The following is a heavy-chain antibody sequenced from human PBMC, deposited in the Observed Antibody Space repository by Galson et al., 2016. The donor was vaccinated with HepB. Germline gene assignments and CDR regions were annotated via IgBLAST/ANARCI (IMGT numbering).Heavy chain of an antibody. V-gene: IGHV4-31*03. CDR2: IYHSGNA. J-gene: IGHJ4*02. CDR1: GGSISSGGYY. D-gene: IGHD5-18*01. Sequence: TLSLTCTVSGGSISSGGYYWSWIRHHPGEGLEWIGYIYHSGNAYYNASLKSRVTISVDTSKNQFFLKLSSVTAADTAVYYCARGGRKGLWGYYFDYWGQGTLVPVSA. CDR3: ARGGRKGLWGYYFDY.